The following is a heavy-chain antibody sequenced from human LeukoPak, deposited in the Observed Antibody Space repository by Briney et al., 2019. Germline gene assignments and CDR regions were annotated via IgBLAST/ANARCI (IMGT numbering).Heavy chain of an antibody. J-gene: IGHJ4*02. CDR1: GGSISSYY. D-gene: IGHD2-15*01. CDR2: IYYSGST. Sequence: SETLSLTCTVSGGSISSYYWSWIRQPPGKGLEWIGYIYYSGSTNYNPSLKSRVTISVDTSKNQFSLKLSSVTAADTAVYYRARARVVVAADDYFDYWGQGTLVTVSS. V-gene: IGHV4-59*01. CDR3: ARARVVVAADDYFDY.